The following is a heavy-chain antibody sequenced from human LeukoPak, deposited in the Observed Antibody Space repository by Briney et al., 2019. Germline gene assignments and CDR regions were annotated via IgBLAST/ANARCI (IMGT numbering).Heavy chain of an antibody. Sequence: SETLSLTCTVSGGSINTYFWSWIRQPAGKGLEWIGRIYSGGNTNYNPSLKSRVTMSVDTSKNQFSLKLSSVTAADTAVYYCARRDSSSWYYFDYWGQGTLVTASS. J-gene: IGHJ4*02. CDR3: ARRDSSSWYYFDY. V-gene: IGHV4-4*07. D-gene: IGHD6-13*01. CDR1: GGSINTYF. CDR2: IYSGGNT.